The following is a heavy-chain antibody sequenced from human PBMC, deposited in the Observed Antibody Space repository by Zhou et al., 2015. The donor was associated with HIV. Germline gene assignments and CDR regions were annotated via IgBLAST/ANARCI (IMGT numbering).Heavy chain of an antibody. CDR2: INPNSGGT. CDR1: GYTFTGYY. J-gene: IGHJ3*02. D-gene: IGHD3-10*01. CDR3: ARDFGVTMVRGVITDAFDI. Sequence: QVQLVQSGAEVKKPGASVKVSCKASGYTFTGYYMHWVRQAPGQGLEWMGWINPNSGGTNYAQKFQGRVTMTRDTSISTAYMELSRLRSDDTAVYYCARDFGVTMVRGVITDAFDIWGQGTMVTVSS. V-gene: IGHV1-2*02.